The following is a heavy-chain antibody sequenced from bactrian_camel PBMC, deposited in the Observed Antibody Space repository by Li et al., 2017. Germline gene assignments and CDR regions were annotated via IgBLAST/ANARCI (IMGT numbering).Heavy chain of an antibody. CDR1: GFPRVSGC. Sequence: QLVESGGESVQAGGSLRLSCVVSGFPRVSGCTGWFRRAPGKGLEWVSTINSSGGTTYSADSVKGRFTIAAHNKTTVYLQMTSLKPEDTGTYYCSGANCHGCAGRQGTQVTVS. D-gene: IGHD3*01. CDR2: INSSGGTT. V-gene: IGHV3S25*01. J-gene: IGHJ4*01.